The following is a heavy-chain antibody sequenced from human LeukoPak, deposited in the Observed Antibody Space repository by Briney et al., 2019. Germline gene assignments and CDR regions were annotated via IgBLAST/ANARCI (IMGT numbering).Heavy chain of an antibody. Sequence: GSLRLSCAASGFTFSDYYMSWIRQAPGKGLEWVSYISSSGSTIYYADSVKGRFTISRGNAKNSLYLQMNSLRAEDTAVYYCARDTPYYYDSSGYHDYWGQGTLVTVSS. CDR3: ARDTPYYYDSSGYHDY. CDR1: GFTFSDYY. V-gene: IGHV3-11*01. J-gene: IGHJ4*02. CDR2: ISSSGSTI. D-gene: IGHD3-22*01.